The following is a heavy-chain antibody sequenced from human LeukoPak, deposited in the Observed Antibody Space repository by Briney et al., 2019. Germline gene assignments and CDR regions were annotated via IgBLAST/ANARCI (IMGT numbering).Heavy chain of an antibody. D-gene: IGHD6-13*01. CDR3: ARHGGYSSSWYSFDY. V-gene: IGHV4-59*08. CDR2: IYYSGST. CDR1: GGSISSYY. Sequence: PSETLSLTCTVSGGSISSYYWSWIRQPPGKGLEWIGYIYYSGSTNYNPSLKSRVTISVDTSKNQFSLKLSSVTAADTAVYYCARHGGYSSSWYSFDYWGQGTLVTVSS. J-gene: IGHJ4*02.